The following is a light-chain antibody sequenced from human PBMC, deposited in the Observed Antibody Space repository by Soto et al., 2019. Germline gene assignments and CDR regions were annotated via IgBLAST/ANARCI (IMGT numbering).Light chain of an antibody. V-gene: IGKV4-1*01. CDR3: QQYYRPWT. J-gene: IGKJ1*01. CDR1: QSVLYSSNNKNY. Sequence: DIVMTQSPDSLGVSLGERATFNCKSSQSVLYSSNNKNYLAWYQQKPGQPPKLLIYWASTRESGVPDRFSGSGAGTDFTLTISSLQAEDVAVYYCQQYYRPWTFGQGTKVEIK. CDR2: WAS.